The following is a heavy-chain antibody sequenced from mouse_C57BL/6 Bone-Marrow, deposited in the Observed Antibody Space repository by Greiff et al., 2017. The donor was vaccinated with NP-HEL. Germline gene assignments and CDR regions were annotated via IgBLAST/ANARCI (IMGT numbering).Heavy chain of an antibody. V-gene: IGHV1-50*01. J-gene: IGHJ1*03. Sequence: VQLQQPGAELVKPGASVKLSCKASGYTFTSYWMQWVKQSPGQGLEWIGEIDPSDSYTNYNQKFKGKATLTVDTSSSTAYMQLSSLTSEDSAVYYCARELRGYFDVWGTGTTVTVSS. D-gene: IGHD1-1*01. CDR2: IDPSDSYT. CDR3: ARELRGYFDV. CDR1: GYTFTSYW.